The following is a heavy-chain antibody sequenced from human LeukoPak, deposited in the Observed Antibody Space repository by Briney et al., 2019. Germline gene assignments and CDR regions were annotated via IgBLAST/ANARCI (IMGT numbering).Heavy chain of an antibody. V-gene: IGHV1-18*04. J-gene: IGHJ4*02. CDR2: VSAYNGDT. CDR3: ARDCSTSCCPPFNY. Sequence: ASVKVSCKASGYTFTSYGISWVRQAPGQGLDWMGWVSAYNGDTNYAQRFQGRVTMTTDASTSTAYMELRSLRPDDTAVYYCARDCSTSCCPPFNYWGQGTLVTVSS. CDR1: GYTFTSYG. D-gene: IGHD2-2*01.